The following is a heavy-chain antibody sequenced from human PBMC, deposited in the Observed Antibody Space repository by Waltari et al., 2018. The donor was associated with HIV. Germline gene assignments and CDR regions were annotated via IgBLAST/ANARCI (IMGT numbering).Heavy chain of an antibody. D-gene: IGHD3-16*01. J-gene: IGHJ4*02. CDR2: IKSNNEGGTT. Sequence: EVLLVESGGGLGKPGGSLRLSCAASGFTFSDAWMSWVRQAPGKGLEWVGRIKSNNEGGTTDYAAPVKVRFTISRDDSKTTLYLEMKSLKTEDTGVYYCTTVGGGTRDYWGQGTLITVSS. CDR1: GFTFSDAW. CDR3: TTVGGGTRDY. V-gene: IGHV3-15*01.